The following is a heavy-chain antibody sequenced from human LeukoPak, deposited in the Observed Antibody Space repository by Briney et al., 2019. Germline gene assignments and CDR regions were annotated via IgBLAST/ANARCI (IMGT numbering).Heavy chain of an antibody. J-gene: IGHJ4*02. CDR2: IYYSGST. V-gene: IGHV4-39*01. CDR1: GGSISSSSYY. D-gene: IGHD3-22*01. Sequence: SETLSLTCTVSGGSISSSSYYWGWIRQPPGKGLEWIGSIYYSGSTYYNPSLKSRVTISVDTSKNQFPLKLSSVTAADTAVYYCASSPKPYYYDSSGYSFDYWGQGTLVTVSS. CDR3: ASSPKPYYYDSSGYSFDY.